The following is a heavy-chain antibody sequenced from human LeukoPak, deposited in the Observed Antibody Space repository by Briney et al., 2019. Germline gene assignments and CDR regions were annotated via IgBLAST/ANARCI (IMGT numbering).Heavy chain of an antibody. CDR1: GGTFSSYA. CDR2: VIPIFGTA. V-gene: IGHV1-69*01. J-gene: IGHJ4*02. D-gene: IGHD3-16*02. Sequence: SVKVSCKASGGTFSSYAISWVRQAPGQGLEWMGGVIPIFGTANYAQKLQGRVTITADESTRTAYMELSSLRSEDTAVYYCARDGSGYDYVWGSYRPRYYFDYWGQGTLVTVSS. CDR3: ARDGSGYDYVWGSYRPRYYFDY.